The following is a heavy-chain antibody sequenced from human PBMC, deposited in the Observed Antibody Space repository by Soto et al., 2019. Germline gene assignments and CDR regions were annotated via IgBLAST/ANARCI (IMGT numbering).Heavy chain of an antibody. Sequence: QVQLVQSGAEEKKPGASVKVSCKASGYTFTSYAIHWVRQAPGQRLEWMGWINAGDGNTKYSQKFQGRVTITRDTSESTAYMELSSLRSEDTAVYYCASAYCGGDCSNYYYGMDVWGQGTTVTVSS. CDR3: ASAYCGGDCSNYYYGMDV. CDR2: INAGDGNT. D-gene: IGHD2-21*02. J-gene: IGHJ6*02. CDR1: GYTFTSYA. V-gene: IGHV1-3*05.